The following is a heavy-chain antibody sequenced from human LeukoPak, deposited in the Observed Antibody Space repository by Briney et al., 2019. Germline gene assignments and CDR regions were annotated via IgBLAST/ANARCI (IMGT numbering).Heavy chain of an antibody. CDR3: ANDGRGSFTLDF. D-gene: IGHD1-26*01. J-gene: IGHJ4*02. CDR2: ISGGAIST. Sequence: GGSLRLSCTVSGFTVSTNSMSWVRQAPGKGLEWVSAISGGAISTYYADSVKGRFTISRDNSKNTLYLQMNSLRVEDTAVYYCANDGRGSFTLDFWGQGTLVTVSS. V-gene: IGHV3-23*01. CDR1: GFTVSTNS.